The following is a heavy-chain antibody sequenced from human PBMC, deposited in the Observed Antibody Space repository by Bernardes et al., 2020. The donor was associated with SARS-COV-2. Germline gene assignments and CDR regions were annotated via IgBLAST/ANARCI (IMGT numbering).Heavy chain of an antibody. Sequence: SETLSLTCAVFGGSFSRYYWTWIRQPPGKGLEWVGEINHSGTTNYNVSLNSRVTISMDTSNNQGSLKLRSLTAADTGVYYCARGRGSMDVWGKGTTVTVSS. D-gene: IGHD3-10*01. CDR2: INHSGTT. CDR1: GGSFSRYY. J-gene: IGHJ6*03. V-gene: IGHV4-34*01. CDR3: ARGRGSMDV.